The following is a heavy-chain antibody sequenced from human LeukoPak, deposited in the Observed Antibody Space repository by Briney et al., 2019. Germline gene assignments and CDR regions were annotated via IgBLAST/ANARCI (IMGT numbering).Heavy chain of an antibody. CDR1: GYSFTSYW. D-gene: IGHD2-2*01. J-gene: IGHJ4*02. CDR3: ARVVPAPRTFDY. Sequence: GGSLRLSCKGSGYSFTSYWIGWVRLMPGKGLEWMGIIYPGDSDIRYSPSFQGQVTISADKSTSTAYLQWSSLKASDTAMYYCARVVPAPRTFDYWGQGTLVTVSS. CDR2: IYPGDSDI. V-gene: IGHV5-51*01.